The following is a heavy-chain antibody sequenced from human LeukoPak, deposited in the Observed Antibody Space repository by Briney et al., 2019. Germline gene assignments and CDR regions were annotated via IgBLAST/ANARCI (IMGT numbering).Heavy chain of an antibody. CDR1: GGSFSGYY. CDR3: ARRRVVSAAFDP. CDR2: INHSGST. Sequence: SETLSLTCAVYGGSFSGYYWSWIRQPPGKGLEWIGEINHSGSTNYNPSLESRVTISVDTSKNQFSLKLSSVTAADTAVYYCARRRVVSAAFDPWGQGTLVTVSS. D-gene: IGHD2-2*01. V-gene: IGHV4-34*01. J-gene: IGHJ5*02.